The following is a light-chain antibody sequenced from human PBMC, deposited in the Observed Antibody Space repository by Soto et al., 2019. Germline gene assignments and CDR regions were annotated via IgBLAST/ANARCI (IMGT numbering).Light chain of an antibody. CDR3: LLYYGDAQLGV. Sequence: QTVVTQEPSLTVFPGGTVTLTCASSTVAGTSGYYPKWFQQIPGQAPRALTYSTFNKHSWTPARFSGSLLGGKAALTLSGLQPDEEAEYYCLLYYGDAQLGVFGGETKLTVL. J-gene: IGLJ3*02. CDR2: STF. V-gene: IGLV7-43*01. CDR1: TVAGTSGYY.